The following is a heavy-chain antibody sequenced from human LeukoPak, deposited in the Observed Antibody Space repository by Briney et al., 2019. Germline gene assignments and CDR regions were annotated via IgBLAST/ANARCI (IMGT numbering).Heavy chain of an antibody. CDR1: GGSFSSYY. D-gene: IGHD4-23*01. Sequence: SETLSLTCAVYGGSFSSYYWSWIRQPPGKGLEWIGYIYYSGSTNYNPSLKSRVTISVDTSKNQFSLKLSSVTAADTAVYYCARISHDYGGNSLGEFLSWGQGTLVTVSS. CDR3: ARISHDYGGNSLGEFLS. J-gene: IGHJ4*02. CDR2: IYYSGST. V-gene: IGHV4-59*01.